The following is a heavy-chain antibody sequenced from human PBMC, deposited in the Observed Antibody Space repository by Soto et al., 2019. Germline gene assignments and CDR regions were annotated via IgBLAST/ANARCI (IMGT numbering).Heavy chain of an antibody. CDR3: ANFDGNTWEQYYFDY. Sequence: VNLLESGGGLVQPGGSLRLSCAASGFTFSAYSLSCVRQAPGKGLQWVSGISGLGGSRYYADSVKGRFTITRDNSKNCLYLQRDSLRFDDTAVYYCANFDGNTWEQYYFDYWGQGTLLTVSS. D-gene: IGHD1-26*01. J-gene: IGHJ4*02. CDR1: GFTFSAYS. V-gene: IGHV3-23*01. CDR2: ISGLGGSR.